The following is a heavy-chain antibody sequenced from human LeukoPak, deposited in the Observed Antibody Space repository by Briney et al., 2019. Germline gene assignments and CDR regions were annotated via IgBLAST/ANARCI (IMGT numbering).Heavy chain of an antibody. CDR3: AILSTGYSYGWYYFDY. CDR2: INHSGST. J-gene: IGHJ4*02. D-gene: IGHD5-18*01. Sequence: SETLSLTCAVYGGSFSGYYWSWIRQPPGKGLEWIGEINHSGSTNYNPSLKSRVTISVDTSKNQSSLKLSSVTAADTAVYYCAILSTGYSYGWYYFDYWGQGTLVTVSS. CDR1: GGSFSGYY. V-gene: IGHV4-34*01.